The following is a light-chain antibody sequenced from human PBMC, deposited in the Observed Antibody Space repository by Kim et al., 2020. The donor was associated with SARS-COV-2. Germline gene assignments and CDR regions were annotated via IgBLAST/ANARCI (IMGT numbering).Light chain of an antibody. Sequence: QAIILSCAGGSIYIGVYEWVSCYQQYPVKTPKLIIYDVVPRPSGVSYRFSGSKSGNTASLTISGLQAEDEADYYCISYASSDAYVFGPGTKVTVL. CDR1: SIYIGVYEW. V-gene: IGLV2-14*03. J-gene: IGLJ1*01. CDR3: ISYASSDAYV. CDR2: DVV.